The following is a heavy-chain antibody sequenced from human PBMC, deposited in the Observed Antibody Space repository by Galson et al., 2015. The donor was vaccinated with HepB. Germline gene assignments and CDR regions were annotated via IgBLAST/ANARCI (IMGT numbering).Heavy chain of an antibody. CDR2: ISYDGSNK. Sequence: SLRLSCAASGFTFSSYAMHWVRQAPGKGLEWVAVISYDGSNKYYADSVKGRFTISRDNSKNTLYLQMNSLRAEDTAVYYCARDLAVAHFDYWGQGTLVTVSS. J-gene: IGHJ4*02. V-gene: IGHV3-30*04. D-gene: IGHD6-19*01. CDR1: GFTFSSYA. CDR3: ARDLAVAHFDY.